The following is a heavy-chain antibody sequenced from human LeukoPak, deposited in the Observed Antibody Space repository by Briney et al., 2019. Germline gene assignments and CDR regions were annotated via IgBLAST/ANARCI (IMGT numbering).Heavy chain of an antibody. V-gene: IGHV3-48*03. Sequence: AGGSLRLSCAASGFTFSSYEMNWVRQAPGKGLEWVSYISSSGSTIYYADSVKGRFTISRDNAKNSLYLQMNSLRAEGTAVYYCAINQYYYDSSGYYYFDYWGQGTLVTVSS. J-gene: IGHJ4*02. CDR1: GFTFSSYE. D-gene: IGHD3-22*01. CDR2: ISSSGSTI. CDR3: AINQYYYDSSGYYYFDY.